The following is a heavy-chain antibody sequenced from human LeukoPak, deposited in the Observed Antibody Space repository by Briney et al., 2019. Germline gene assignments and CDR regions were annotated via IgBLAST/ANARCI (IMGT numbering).Heavy chain of an antibody. CDR1: GFTFSSYE. D-gene: IGHD5-18*01. Sequence: GGSLRLSCAASGFTFSSYEMNWVRQAPGKGVEGVSYISSSVSPIYYADSVKGRFTISRDNAKNSLYLQMNSLRAEDTAVYYCARASVRYGIIDYWGQGTLVTVSS. J-gene: IGHJ4*02. V-gene: IGHV3-48*03. CDR2: ISSSVSPI. CDR3: ARASVRYGIIDY.